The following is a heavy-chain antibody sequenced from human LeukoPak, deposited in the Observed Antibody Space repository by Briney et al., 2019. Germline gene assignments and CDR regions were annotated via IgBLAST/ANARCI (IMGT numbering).Heavy chain of an antibody. D-gene: IGHD3-10*01. CDR2: IYTSGST. Sequence: PSETLSLTCTVSGGSISSGSYYWSWIRQPAGKGLEWIVRIYTSGSTNYNPSLKSRVTISVDTSKNQFSLKLSSVTAADTAVYYCARDGSRGSFYFDYWGQGTLVTVSS. CDR1: GGSISSGSYY. J-gene: IGHJ4*02. V-gene: IGHV4-61*02. CDR3: ARDGSRGSFYFDY.